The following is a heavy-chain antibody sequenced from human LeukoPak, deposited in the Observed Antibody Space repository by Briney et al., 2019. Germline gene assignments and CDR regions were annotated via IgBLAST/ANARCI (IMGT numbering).Heavy chain of an antibody. CDR1: GFTFSSYG. D-gene: IGHD3-10*01. J-gene: IGHJ3*02. CDR2: ISYDGSNK. V-gene: IGHV3-30*18. Sequence: PGGSLRLSCAASGFTFSSYGMHWVRQAPGKGLEWVAVISYDGSNKYYADSVKGGFTISRENAKNTLYMQMKSLRAEDTAVYYCAKXGAGEAXXIWGQGTMXTVSS. CDR3: AKXGAGEAXXI.